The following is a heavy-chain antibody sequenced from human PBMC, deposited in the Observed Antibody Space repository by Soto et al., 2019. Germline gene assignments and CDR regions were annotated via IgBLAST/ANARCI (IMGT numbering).Heavy chain of an antibody. V-gene: IGHV1-69*02. CDR3: ARTPTVTTGGDYYYGMDV. J-gene: IGHJ6*02. CDR2: IIPILGIA. Sequence: GASVKVSCKASGGTFSSYTISWVRQAPGQGLEWMGRIIPILGIANYAQKFQGRVTITADKSTSTAYMELSSLRSEDTAVYYCARTPTVTTGGDYYYGMDVWGQGTTVTVSS. CDR1: GGTFSSYT. D-gene: IGHD4-17*01.